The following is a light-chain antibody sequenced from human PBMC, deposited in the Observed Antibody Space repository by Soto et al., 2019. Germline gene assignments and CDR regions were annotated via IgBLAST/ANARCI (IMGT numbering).Light chain of an antibody. V-gene: IGKV3-15*01. CDR3: QQYNNCPRT. CDR1: QSVGTN. Sequence: EIEMTQSPVILSVSPGERATLSCRASQSVGTNLAWYQQKPGQAPRLLISGAATRATGIPARFSGRGSGTEFTLTVSSLQSEDFAVYYCQQYNNCPRTFGQGTKVEIK. J-gene: IGKJ1*01. CDR2: GAA.